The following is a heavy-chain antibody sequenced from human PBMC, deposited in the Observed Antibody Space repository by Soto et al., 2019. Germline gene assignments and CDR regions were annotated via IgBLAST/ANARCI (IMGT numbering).Heavy chain of an antibody. CDR2: ISYDGSNK. CDR1: GFTFSSYG. CDR3: AKGVKGDSSSWYGDYYYYYMDV. V-gene: IGHV3-30*18. Sequence: HPGGSLRLSCAASGFTFSSYGMHWVRQAPGKGLEWVAVISYDGSNKYYADSVKGRFTISRDNSKNTLYLQMNSLRAEDTAVYYCAKGVKGDSSSWYGDYYYYYMDVWGKGTTVTVSS. J-gene: IGHJ6*03. D-gene: IGHD6-13*01.